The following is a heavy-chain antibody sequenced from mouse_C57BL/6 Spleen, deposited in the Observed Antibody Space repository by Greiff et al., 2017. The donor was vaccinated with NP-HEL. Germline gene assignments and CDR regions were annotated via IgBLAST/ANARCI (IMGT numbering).Heavy chain of an antibody. D-gene: IGHD1-1*01. J-gene: IGHJ1*03. CDR3: ARYTTLVASWYFDV. Sequence: QVQLQQSGAELARPGASVKLSCKASGYTFTSYGISWVKQRTGQGLEWIGEIYPRSGNTYYNEKFKGKATLTADKSSSTAYMELRSLTSEDSAVYFCARYTTLVASWYFDVWGTGTTVTVSS. CDR2: IYPRSGNT. V-gene: IGHV1-81*01. CDR1: GYTFTSYG.